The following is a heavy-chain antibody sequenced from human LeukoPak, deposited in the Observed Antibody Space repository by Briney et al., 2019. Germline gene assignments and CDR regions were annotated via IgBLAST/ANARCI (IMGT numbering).Heavy chain of an antibody. CDR3: ARDGQTGTTVY. V-gene: IGHV3-21*01. D-gene: IGHD1-7*01. J-gene: IGHJ4*02. CDR2: ISSSSRYI. CDR1: VVTPSSDS. Sequence: GGSLRLSRAASVVTPSSDSMNWGRPAPGRGLEWVSSISSSSRYIYYADSVKGRFTISRDNAKNSLHLQMNSLRAEDTAVYYCARDGQTGTTVYWGQGTLVTVSS.